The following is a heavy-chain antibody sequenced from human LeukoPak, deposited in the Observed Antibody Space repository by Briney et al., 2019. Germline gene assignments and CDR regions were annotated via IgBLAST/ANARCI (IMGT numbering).Heavy chain of an antibody. CDR2: ISGYTGNT. J-gene: IGHJ4*02. D-gene: IGHD1-26*01. Sequence: RASVKVSCKASGYTFATDGISWIRQAPGQGLEWLGWISGYTGNTYYAQMFQGRVTMTTDTSTSTAYMELRDLKSNDTALYYCAKDERELPYYFPFWGQGTQVTVSS. CDR3: AKDERELPYYFPF. CDR1: GYTFATDG. V-gene: IGHV1-18*01.